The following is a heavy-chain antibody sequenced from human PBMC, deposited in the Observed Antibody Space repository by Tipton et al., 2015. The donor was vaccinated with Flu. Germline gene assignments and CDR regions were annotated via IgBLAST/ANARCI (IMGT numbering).Heavy chain of an antibody. J-gene: IGHJ4*02. CDR1: GFSVSDAY. CDR2: FYKGGST. Sequence: SLRLSCTASGFSVSDAYMTWVRQAPGKGLQWVSTFYKGGSTYYADSVKGRFTISRDNFKNMLFLQLNSLRPEDTAVYYCARDPGDLDYFDHWCQGTLVTVSS. D-gene: IGHD7-27*01. CDR3: ARDPGDLDYFDH. V-gene: IGHV3-53*05.